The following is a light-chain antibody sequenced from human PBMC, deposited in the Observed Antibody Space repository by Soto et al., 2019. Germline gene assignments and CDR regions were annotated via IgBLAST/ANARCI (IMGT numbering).Light chain of an antibody. Sequence: QSALTQPASVSGSPGQSITISCTGTSSDVGGYDYVSWYQQHPGKAPKVMIYEVSNRPSGVSTRFSGSKSGNTASLTISGLQAEDEADYYCASYTSSSTEVFGTGTKVTVL. CDR2: EVS. V-gene: IGLV2-14*01. CDR1: SSDVGGYDY. CDR3: ASYTSSSTEV. J-gene: IGLJ1*01.